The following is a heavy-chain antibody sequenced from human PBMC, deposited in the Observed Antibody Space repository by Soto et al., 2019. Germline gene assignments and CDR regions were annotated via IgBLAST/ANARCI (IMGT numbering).Heavy chain of an antibody. V-gene: IGHV1-18*01. D-gene: IGHD2-2*01. CDR2: ISAYNGNT. CDR1: GYTFTSYG. Sequence: ASVNVSCKASGYTFTSYGVSWVRQASGQGLEWMGWISAYNGNTNYAQKLQGRVTMTTDTSTSTAYMELRSLRSDDTAVYYCARDAEPADIVVVPASDYWGQGTLVTVSS. CDR3: ARDAEPADIVVVPASDY. J-gene: IGHJ4*02.